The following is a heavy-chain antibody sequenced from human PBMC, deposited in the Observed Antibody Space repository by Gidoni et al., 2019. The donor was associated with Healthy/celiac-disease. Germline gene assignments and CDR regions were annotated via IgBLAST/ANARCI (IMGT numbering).Heavy chain of an antibody. V-gene: IGHV4-34*01. J-gene: IGHJ6*03. CDR1: GGSVSGYY. D-gene: IGHD3-10*01. Sequence: QVQLQQWGAGLLKPSETLSLTCAVYGGSVSGYYWRWIRQPPGKGLEWIGEINHSGSTNYNPSLKSRVTISVDTSTNQFSLKLSSVTAADTAVYYCARGIPSMVRGVIPYYYYMDVWGKGTTVTVSS. CDR3: ARGIPSMVRGVIPYYYYMDV. CDR2: INHSGST.